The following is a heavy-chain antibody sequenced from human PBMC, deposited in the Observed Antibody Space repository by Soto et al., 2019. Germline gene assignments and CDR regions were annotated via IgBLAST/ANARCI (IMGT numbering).Heavy chain of an antibody. CDR2: ISSSSSYI. Sequence: GGSLRLSCAASGFTFSSYSMNWVRQAPGKGLEWVSSISSSSSYIYYADSVKGRFNISRDNAKNSLYLQMNSLRAEDTAVYYCARALAARPGDAFDIWGQGTMVTVSS. V-gene: IGHV3-21*01. J-gene: IGHJ3*02. D-gene: IGHD6-6*01. CDR3: ARALAARPGDAFDI. CDR1: GFTFSSYS.